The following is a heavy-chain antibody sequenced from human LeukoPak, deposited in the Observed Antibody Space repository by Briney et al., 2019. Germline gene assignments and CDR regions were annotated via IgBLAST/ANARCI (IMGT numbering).Heavy chain of an antibody. J-gene: IGHJ4*02. CDR1: GFSFSFYW. D-gene: IGHD3-10*01. V-gene: IGHV3-7*01. CDR2: MHPDGTEK. CDR3: TRHTRGSPWDY. Sequence: PGGSLTLSCAASGFSFSFYWKGWLRQAPGTGMEWVANMHPDGTEKYYVNSVRGRFTISRDNAKNSLYLQMNSVRAEDTGVYYCTRHTRGSPWDYWGQGTLVTVSS.